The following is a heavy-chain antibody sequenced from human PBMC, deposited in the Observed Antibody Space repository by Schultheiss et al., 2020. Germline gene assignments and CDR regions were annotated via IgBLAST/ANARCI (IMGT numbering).Heavy chain of an antibody. CDR2: ISYDGSNK. V-gene: IGHV3-30*03. CDR3: ARDMGTAMVTWYFDY. J-gene: IGHJ4*02. Sequence: GGSLRLSCAASGFTFSSYGMHWVRQAPGKGLEWVAVISYDGSNKYYADSVKGRFTISRDNAKNSLYLQMNSLRAEDTAVYYCARDMGTAMVTWYFDYWGQGTLV. D-gene: IGHD5-18*01. CDR1: GFTFSSYG.